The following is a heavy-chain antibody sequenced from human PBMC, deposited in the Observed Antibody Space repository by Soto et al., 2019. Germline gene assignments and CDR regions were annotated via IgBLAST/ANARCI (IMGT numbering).Heavy chain of an antibody. J-gene: IGHJ6*02. V-gene: IGHV3-21*01. CDR2: ITRGGET. CDR3: AREETAWPLAYGLDV. D-gene: IGHD2-21*02. Sequence: LRLSCVASGFTFGTYSMHWVRQAPGKGLEWVSSITRGGETYYAESVKGRLTISRDYAKNSVSLQMNSLRVEDTAVYYCAREETAWPLAYGLDVWGQGTTVTVSS. CDR1: GFTFGTYS.